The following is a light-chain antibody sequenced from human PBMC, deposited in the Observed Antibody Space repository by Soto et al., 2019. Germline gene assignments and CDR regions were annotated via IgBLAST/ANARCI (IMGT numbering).Light chain of an antibody. Sequence: EIVMTQSPATLSVSPGERATLSCRASQSVSSYLAWYQQKPGQAPRLLIYDASTRATGTPVRFSGSGSGTEFTLIISSLQSEDFGVYYCQQNKDWPGTFGQGSKVEIK. CDR1: QSVSSY. CDR2: DAS. V-gene: IGKV3-15*01. CDR3: QQNKDWPGT. J-gene: IGKJ1*01.